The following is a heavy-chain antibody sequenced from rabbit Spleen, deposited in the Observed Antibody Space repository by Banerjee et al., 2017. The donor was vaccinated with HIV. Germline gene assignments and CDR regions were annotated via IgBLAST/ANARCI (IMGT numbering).Heavy chain of an antibody. D-gene: IGHD1-1*01. V-gene: IGHV1S45*01. CDR1: GFSFSYGYV. Sequence: QEQLVESGGGLVKPEGSLTLTCTASGFSFSYGYVMCWVRQAPGKGLEWIACINIVTGKSVYASWAKGRFMMSRTSSTTVTLQMTSLTVADTATYFCARDLVAVIGWNFNLWGPGTLVTVS. CDR2: INIVTGKS. CDR3: ARDLVAVIGWNFNL. J-gene: IGHJ4*01.